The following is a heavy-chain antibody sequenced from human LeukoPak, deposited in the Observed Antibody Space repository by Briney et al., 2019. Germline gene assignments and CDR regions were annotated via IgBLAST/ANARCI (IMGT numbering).Heavy chain of an antibody. Sequence: SETLSLTCTVSGGSISSSSYYWGWIRQPPGKGLEWIGSIYYSGSTYYNPSLKSRVTISVDTSKNQFSLKLSSVTAADTAVYYCARRDGYNLYNWFDPWGQGTLVTVSP. V-gene: IGHV4-39*01. J-gene: IGHJ5*02. D-gene: IGHD5-24*01. CDR2: IYYSGST. CDR3: ARRDGYNLYNWFDP. CDR1: GGSISSSSYY.